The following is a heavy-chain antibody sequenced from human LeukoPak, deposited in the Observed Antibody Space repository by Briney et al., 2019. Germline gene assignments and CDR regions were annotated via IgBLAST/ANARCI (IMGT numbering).Heavy chain of an antibody. Sequence: GGSLRLSCAASGFTFSNNAMSWGRQAPGKGLEWVSGISGGGDSTSYADSVKGRFTISRDNSRNTLYLQMNSLRAEDTAIYYCAKDAPYVDMATMVKAYFFDYWGQGTLVTVSS. V-gene: IGHV3-23*01. D-gene: IGHD5-24*01. CDR3: AKDAPYVDMATMVKAYFFDY. CDR1: GFTFSNNA. CDR2: ISGGGDST. J-gene: IGHJ4*02.